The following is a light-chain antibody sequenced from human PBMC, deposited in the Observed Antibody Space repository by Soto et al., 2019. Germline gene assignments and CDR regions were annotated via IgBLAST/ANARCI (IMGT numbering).Light chain of an antibody. V-gene: IGKV1-5*01. Sequence: DIQMIQSPATLSASVGDRITISCRASENIFKYVAWYQQTSGSAPNLLIYAPSDLESGVPSRFSGSGSVTEASLSVDNPQANESATNYGQHYGTPSIAFG. CDR1: ENIFKY. J-gene: IGKJ5*01. CDR3: QHYGTPSIA. CDR2: APS.